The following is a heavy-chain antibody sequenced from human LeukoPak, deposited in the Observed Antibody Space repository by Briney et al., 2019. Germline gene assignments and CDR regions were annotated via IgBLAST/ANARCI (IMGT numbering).Heavy chain of an antibody. J-gene: IGHJ4*02. D-gene: IGHD2-15*01. V-gene: IGHV3-23*01. CDR2: IDRSGDKT. CDR1: GFTFSNCA. CDR3: AKSRGYCSAGSSCYFDY. Sequence: GESLRLSCAASGFTFSNCAMSWVRQAPGQGLEWVSVIDRSGDKTNYADTVKGRFTASRDNSKKTLYLQMNSLRAEDTAVYYCAKSRGYCSAGSSCYFDYWGRGTLVT.